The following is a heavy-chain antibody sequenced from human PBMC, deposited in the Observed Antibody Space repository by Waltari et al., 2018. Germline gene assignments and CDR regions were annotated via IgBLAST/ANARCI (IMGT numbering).Heavy chain of an antibody. CDR3: ARDLSFHCGGDCSYFDL. Sequence: QVQLVQSGAVVQKPGASVTVSCKASGSTSTGYYMPWGRQAPGQGLEWMGWLNPYSGGTNYAKNFQGRVTMTRDTSISTAYMELSRLRSDDTAVYYCARDLSFHCGGDCSYFDLWGRGTLVTVSS. CDR1: GSTSTGYY. V-gene: IGHV1-2*02. J-gene: IGHJ2*01. D-gene: IGHD2-21*02. CDR2: LNPYSGGT.